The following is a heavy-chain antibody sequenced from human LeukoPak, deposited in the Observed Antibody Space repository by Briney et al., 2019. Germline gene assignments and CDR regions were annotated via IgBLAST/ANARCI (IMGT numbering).Heavy chain of an antibody. J-gene: IGHJ6*02. CDR3: ARVLRRYYYDSSGYYSIYGMDV. CDR1: GFTFSSYS. V-gene: IGHV3-21*01. CDR2: ISSSSSYI. Sequence: GGSLRLSCAASGFTFSSYSMNWVRQAPGKGLEWVSYISSSSSYIYYADTVKGRFTISRENAKNSLYLQMHSLRAEDTAVYYCARVLRRYYYDSSGYYSIYGMDVWGQGTTVTVSS. D-gene: IGHD3-22*01.